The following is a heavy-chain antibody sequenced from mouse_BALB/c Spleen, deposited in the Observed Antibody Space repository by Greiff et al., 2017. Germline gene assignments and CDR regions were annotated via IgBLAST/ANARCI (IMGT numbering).Heavy chain of an antibody. CDR3: TRGDGSSYVGAMDY. CDR2: IDPATGGT. V-gene: IGHV1-15*01. CDR1: GYTFTDYE. Sequence: VHLVESGAELVRPGASVTLSCKASGYTFTDYEMHWVKQTPVHGLEWIGAIDPATGGTAYNQKFKGKATLTADKSSSTAYMELRSLTSEDSAVYYCTRGDGSSYVGAMDYWGQGTSVTVSS. J-gene: IGHJ4*01. D-gene: IGHD1-1*01.